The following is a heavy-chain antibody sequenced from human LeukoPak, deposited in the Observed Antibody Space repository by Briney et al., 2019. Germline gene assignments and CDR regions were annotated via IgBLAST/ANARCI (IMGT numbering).Heavy chain of an antibody. CDR2: RHYSGTT. V-gene: IGHV4-39*01. CDR3: ARNDRGRPADY. J-gene: IGHJ4*02. CDR1: GGSISNSPYY. Sequence: SETLSLTCNVSGGSISNSPYYWGWIRQPPGKGLEWIGRRHYSGTTYHNPALRSRVTRSVATSKNQFSLRLISVTAADTAVYYCARNDRGRPADYWGQGTLVTVSS. D-gene: IGHD1-26*01.